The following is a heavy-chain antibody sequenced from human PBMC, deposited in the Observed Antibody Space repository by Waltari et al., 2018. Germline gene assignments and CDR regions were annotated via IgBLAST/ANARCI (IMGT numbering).Heavy chain of an antibody. CDR3: AKDSRGYTPSPGDS. CDR2: ISGIGSTT. V-gene: IGHV3-23*01. Sequence: EVQLLQSGGGLVQPGGSLRLSCEASGFSFGGYAMTWVRQAPGKGLEWLSTISGIGSTTFYADSVRGRFTISRDNAKNTVFLELNSLRVDDTAFYYCAKDSRGYTPSPGDSWGQGTQVTVS. J-gene: IGHJ4*02. CDR1: GFSFGGYA. D-gene: IGHD5-18*01.